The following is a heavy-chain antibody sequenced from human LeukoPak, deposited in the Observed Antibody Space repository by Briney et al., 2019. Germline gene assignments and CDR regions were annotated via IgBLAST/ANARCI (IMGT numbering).Heavy chain of an antibody. Sequence: GGSLRLSCVASGFTFGKYWMSWVRQAPGKGLEWVDNIKLDGSEKNYVDSVKGRFTISRDNTKNSLYLQMNSLRAEDTAVYYCAREDHYYHGMDVWGQGTTVTVSS. CDR3: AREDHYYHGMDV. CDR2: IKLDGSEK. J-gene: IGHJ6*02. V-gene: IGHV3-7*01. CDR1: GFTFGKYW.